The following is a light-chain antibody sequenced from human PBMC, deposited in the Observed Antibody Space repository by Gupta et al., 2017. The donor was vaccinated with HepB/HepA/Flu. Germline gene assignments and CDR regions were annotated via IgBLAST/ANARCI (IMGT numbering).Light chain of an antibody. Sequence: SYILTQPPSVSVAPGTPARTTCEGNNIRTKRVHWYQQTPGPAPVLVVYDDTGRPSGIPERFSGSTSGNTATLTISRVEAGDEADYYCQVWITSGGVFGTGTKVTVL. CDR3: QVWITSGGV. V-gene: IGLV3-21*03. CDR2: DDT. J-gene: IGLJ1*01. CDR1: NIRTKR.